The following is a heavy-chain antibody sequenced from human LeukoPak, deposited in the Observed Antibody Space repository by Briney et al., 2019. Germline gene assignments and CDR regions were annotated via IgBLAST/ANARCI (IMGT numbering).Heavy chain of an antibody. CDR2: ISYDGSNK. Sequence: GGSLRLSCAASGFTFSSYGMHWVRQAPGKGLGWVAVISYDGSNKYYADSVKGRFTISRDNSKNTLYLQMNSLRAEDTAVYYCAKSYGDYEPGGPYSHGMDVWGQGTTVTVSS. J-gene: IGHJ6*02. D-gene: IGHD4-17*01. CDR3: AKSYGDYEPGGPYSHGMDV. CDR1: GFTFSSYG. V-gene: IGHV3-30*18.